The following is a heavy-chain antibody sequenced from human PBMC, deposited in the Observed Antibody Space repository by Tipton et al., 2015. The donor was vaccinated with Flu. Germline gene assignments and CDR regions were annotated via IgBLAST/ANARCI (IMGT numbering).Heavy chain of an antibody. J-gene: IGHJ4*02. CDR1: GGSFSGYY. D-gene: IGHD3-22*01. CDR2: INHSGST. V-gene: IGHV4-34*01. CDR3: ARGGGDSSGYYIDY. Sequence: TLSLTCAVYGGSFSGYYWSWIRQPPGKGLEWIGEINHSGSTNYNPSLKSRVTISVDTSKNQFSLKLRSVTAADTAVYYCARGGGDSSGYYIDYWGQGTLVTVSS.